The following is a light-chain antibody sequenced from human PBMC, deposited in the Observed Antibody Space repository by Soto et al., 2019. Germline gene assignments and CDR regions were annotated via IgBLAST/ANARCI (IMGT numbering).Light chain of an antibody. CDR1: SSDVGSYNL. V-gene: IGLV2-23*02. CDR2: EVS. J-gene: IGLJ1*01. CDR3: CSSAGSSTFGPYV. Sequence: QSALTQPASVSGSPGQSITISCTGTSSDVGSYNLVSWYQQHPGKAPKLMIYEVSKRPSGVSNRFSGSKSGNTASLTISGLQAEDEADYYCCSSAGSSTFGPYVFGTGTMITVL.